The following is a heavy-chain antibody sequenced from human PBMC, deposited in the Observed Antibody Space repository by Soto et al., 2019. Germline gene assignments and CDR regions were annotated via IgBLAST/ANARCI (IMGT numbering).Heavy chain of an antibody. CDR1: GGSFSGYY. CDR3: ARVGLHTAARLFPRLGYYFDY. Sequence: PSETLSLTCAVYGGSFSGYYWSWIRQPPGKGLEWIGEINHSGSTSYNPSLKSRVTISVDTSKNQFSLKLSSVTAADTAVYYCARVGLHTAARLFPRLGYYFDYWGQGTLVTVSS. V-gene: IGHV4-34*01. J-gene: IGHJ4*02. D-gene: IGHD6-6*01. CDR2: INHSGST.